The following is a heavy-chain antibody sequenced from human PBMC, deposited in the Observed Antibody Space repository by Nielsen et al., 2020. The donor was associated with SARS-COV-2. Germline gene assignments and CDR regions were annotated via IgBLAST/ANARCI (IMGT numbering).Heavy chain of an antibody. J-gene: IGHJ4*02. V-gene: IGHV1-46*01. CDR2: INPSGGST. Sequence: ASANVPYKASGYTLTSYYMHWVRHAPGQGLEWMGIINPSGGSTSYAQKFQGRVTMTRDTSMSTVYMELSSLRSEDTAVYYCARDPLRGSSWYYFDYSGQGTLVTVSS. CDR1: GYTLTSYY. CDR3: ARDPLRGSSWYYFDY. D-gene: IGHD6-13*01.